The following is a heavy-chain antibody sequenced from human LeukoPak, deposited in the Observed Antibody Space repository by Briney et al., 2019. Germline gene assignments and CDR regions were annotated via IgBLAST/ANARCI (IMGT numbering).Heavy chain of an antibody. V-gene: IGHV4-39*01. CDR1: GGSIIRASSY. CDR2: VYYSGST. Sequence: SETLSLTCTVSGGSIIRASSYWGWIRQPPGKGLEWIGSVYYSGSTYYNPSLKSRITISIDTSKNQFSLKLNAVTAADTAVYYCARGDRDSSSFFDYWGQGTLVTVSS. CDR3: ARGDRDSSSFFDY. J-gene: IGHJ4*02. D-gene: IGHD6-13*01.